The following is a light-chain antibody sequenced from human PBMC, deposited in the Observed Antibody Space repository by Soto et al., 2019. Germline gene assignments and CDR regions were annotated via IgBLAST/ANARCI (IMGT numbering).Light chain of an antibody. CDR1: QSISNY. CDR3: QQSYSTPHT. CDR2: AAS. J-gene: IGKJ2*01. V-gene: IGKV1-39*01. Sequence: DIQMTQSPSSLSASIGDRVTITCRASQSISNYLNWYQQKPGKAPKLLIYAASSLQSGVPSKFSGSGSGTEFTPTISSLQSEDFATYYCQQSYSTPHTFGQGTKLEIK.